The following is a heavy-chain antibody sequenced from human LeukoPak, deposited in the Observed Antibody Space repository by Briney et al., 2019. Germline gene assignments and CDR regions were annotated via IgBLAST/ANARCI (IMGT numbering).Heavy chain of an antibody. CDR3: ARDSVPLDYDILTGYYNVYYYYGMDV. Sequence: PSETLSSTGTVPGGSISSSYWSWIRRPPGKGLEGFGYIFYSGSTNYNPSLKSRVTISVDTSKNQFSLKLSSVTAADTAVYYCARDSVPLDYDILTGYYNVYYYYGMDVWGQGTTVTISS. J-gene: IGHJ6*02. V-gene: IGHV4-59*13. D-gene: IGHD3-9*01. CDR2: IFYSGST. CDR1: GGSISSSY.